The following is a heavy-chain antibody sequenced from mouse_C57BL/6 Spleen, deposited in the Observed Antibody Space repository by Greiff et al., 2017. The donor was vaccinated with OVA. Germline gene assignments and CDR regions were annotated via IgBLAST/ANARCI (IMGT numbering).Heavy chain of an antibody. J-gene: IGHJ4*01. CDR2: IHPNSGST. CDR3: ARSPFITTVEAMDY. CDR1: GYTFTSYW. V-gene: IGHV1-64*01. D-gene: IGHD1-1*01. Sequence: QVQLQQPGAELVKPGASVKLSCKASGYTFTSYWMHWVKQRPGQGLEWIGMIHPNSGSTNYNEKFKSKATLTVDKSSSTAYMQLSSLTSEDSAVYYCARSPFITTVEAMDYGGQGTSVTVSS.